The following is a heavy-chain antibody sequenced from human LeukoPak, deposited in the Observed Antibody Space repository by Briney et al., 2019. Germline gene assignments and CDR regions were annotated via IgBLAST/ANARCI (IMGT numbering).Heavy chain of an antibody. V-gene: IGHV3-7*01. Sequence: GGSLRLSCAASGFTFSNYWMSWVRQAPGKGLEWVANIQQHGSETYYGDSVKGRFTISRDNAKNSLYLQMNSLRAEDTAVYYCATYSSSNGREFQYWGQGTLVTVSS. J-gene: IGHJ1*01. CDR2: IQQHGSET. CDR3: ATYSSSNGREFQY. D-gene: IGHD2-2*01. CDR1: GFTFSNYW.